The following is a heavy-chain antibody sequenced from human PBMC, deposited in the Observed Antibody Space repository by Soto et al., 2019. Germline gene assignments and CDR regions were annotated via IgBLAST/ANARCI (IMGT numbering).Heavy chain of an antibody. Sequence: GGSLRLSCAASGFTFSSYWMSWVRQAPGKGLEWVANIKQDGSEKYYVDSVKGRFTISRDNAKSSLYLQMNSLGAEDTAVYYCARDWELVDIVVVVAATRYYGMDVWGQGTTVTVSS. CDR2: IKQDGSEK. CDR1: GFTFSSYW. J-gene: IGHJ6*02. CDR3: ARDWELVDIVVVVAATRYYGMDV. V-gene: IGHV3-7*03. D-gene: IGHD2-15*01.